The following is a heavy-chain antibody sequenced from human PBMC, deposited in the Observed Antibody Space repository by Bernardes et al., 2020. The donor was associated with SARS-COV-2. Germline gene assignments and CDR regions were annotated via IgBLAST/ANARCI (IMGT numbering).Heavy chain of an antibody. Sequence: GGSLRLSCAASGFTFSSYGMHWVRQAPGKGLEWVAVIWYDGSNKYYADSVKGRFTISRDNSKNTLYLQMNSLRAEDTAVYYCARDLLSYYGMDVWGQGITVTVSS. CDR3: ARDLLSYYGMDV. D-gene: IGHD1-26*01. CDR1: GFTFSSYG. V-gene: IGHV3-33*01. J-gene: IGHJ6*02. CDR2: IWYDGSNK.